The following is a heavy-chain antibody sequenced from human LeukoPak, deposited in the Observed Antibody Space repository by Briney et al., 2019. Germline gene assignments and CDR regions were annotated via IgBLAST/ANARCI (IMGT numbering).Heavy chain of an antibody. J-gene: IGHJ6*03. V-gene: IGHV4-39*07. CDR1: GGSISTSNYY. D-gene: IGHD3-22*01. CDR3: ARGLYYYDSSCYNTAVYYYYYYMDV. CDR2: IFYSGST. Sequence: SETLSLTCTVSGGSISTSNYYWGWIRQPPGKGLEWIGNIFYSGSTYYSPSLKSRVTISLDTSRNQFSLKLSSVTAADTAVYYCARGLYYYDSSCYNTAVYYYYYYMDVWGKGTTVTVSS.